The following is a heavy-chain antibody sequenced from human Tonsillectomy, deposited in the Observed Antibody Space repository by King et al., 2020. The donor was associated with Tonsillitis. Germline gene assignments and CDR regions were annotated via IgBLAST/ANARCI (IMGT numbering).Heavy chain of an antibody. Sequence: VQLVESGAEVKKPGESLRISCKGSGYSFTSYWISWVRQMPGKGLEWMGRIDPSDSYTNYSPSFQGHVTISADKSISTSYLQWSSLKASDTAMYYCARLGPVYTAMGSYYYYGMDVWGQGTTVTVSS. CDR2: IDPSDSYT. CDR1: GYSFTSYW. D-gene: IGHD5-18*01. CDR3: ARLGPVYTAMGSYYYYGMDV. V-gene: IGHV5-10-1*03. J-gene: IGHJ6*02.